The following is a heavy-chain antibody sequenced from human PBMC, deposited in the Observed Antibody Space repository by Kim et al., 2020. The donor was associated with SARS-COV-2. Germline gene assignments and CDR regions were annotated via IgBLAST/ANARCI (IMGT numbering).Heavy chain of an antibody. V-gene: IGHV3-23*01. Sequence: GGSLRLSCTASGFIFSNYAMSWVRQVSGKGLQWVSGISASGGSTYYGGSVKGRFTISRDNSKNTLYLQMSSLRAEDTAVYHCVKATDYRGQGTVVTVPS. CDR2: ISASGGST. D-gene: IGHD4-17*01. CDR1: GFIFSNYA. CDR3: VKATDY. J-gene: IGHJ4*02.